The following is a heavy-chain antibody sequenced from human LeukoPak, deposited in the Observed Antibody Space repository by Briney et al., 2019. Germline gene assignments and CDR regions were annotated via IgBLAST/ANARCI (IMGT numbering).Heavy chain of an antibody. V-gene: IGHV4-4*07. J-gene: IGHJ4*02. CDR3: ARVPSPTYYYGSGSYSPFDY. CDR1: GGSISSYY. Sequence: SETLSLTCTVSGGSISSYYWSWIRQPAGKGLEWIGRIYTSGSTNYNPSLESRVTISVDTSKNQFSLKLSSVTAADTAVYYCARVPSPTYYYGSGSYSPFDYWGQGTLVTVSS. D-gene: IGHD3-10*01. CDR2: IYTSGST.